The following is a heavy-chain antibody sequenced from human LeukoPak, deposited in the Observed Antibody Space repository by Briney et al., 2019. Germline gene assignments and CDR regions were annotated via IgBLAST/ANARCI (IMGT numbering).Heavy chain of an antibody. V-gene: IGHV3-64*01. CDR2: ITSNGGST. D-gene: IGHD3-16*01. CDR1: GCTFSSYR. Sequence: GGSLRLSCAASGCTFSSYRMYWVRQAPGKGLEYVSAITSNGGSTYYANSVKGRFTISRDTSKNTLYLQMGSLRAEDMAVYYCARRGAVSGGSDYWGQGTLVTVSS. CDR3: ARRGAVSGGSDY. J-gene: IGHJ4*02.